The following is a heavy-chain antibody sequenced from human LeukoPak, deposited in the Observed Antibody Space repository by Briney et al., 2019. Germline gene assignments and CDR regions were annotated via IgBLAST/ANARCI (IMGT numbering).Heavy chain of an antibody. CDR1: GFSLSNYG. Sequence: HPGRSLRLSCAASGFSLSNYGMHWVRQAPGKGLEWVAVISYDGSNRYYADSVKGRFTISRDSSKHTLYLQMNSLRAEDTAVYYCARDYSGSYYNPSKFDYWGQGTLVTVSS. J-gene: IGHJ4*02. CDR2: ISYDGSNR. CDR3: ARDYSGSYYNPSKFDY. D-gene: IGHD3-10*01. V-gene: IGHV3-30*03.